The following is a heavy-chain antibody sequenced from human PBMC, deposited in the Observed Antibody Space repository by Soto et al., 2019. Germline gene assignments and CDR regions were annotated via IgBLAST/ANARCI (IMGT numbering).Heavy chain of an antibody. CDR1: GGSISSGGYS. V-gene: IGHV4-30-2*01. D-gene: IGHD6-13*01. CDR3: ARGQQLVRNY. CDR2: IYHSGST. Sequence: SETLSLTCAVSGGSISSGGYSWSWIRQPPGKGLEWIGYIYHSGSTYYNPSLKSRVTISVDRSKNQFSLKLSSVTAADTAVYNCARGQQLVRNYWGQGTLVTVSS. J-gene: IGHJ4*02.